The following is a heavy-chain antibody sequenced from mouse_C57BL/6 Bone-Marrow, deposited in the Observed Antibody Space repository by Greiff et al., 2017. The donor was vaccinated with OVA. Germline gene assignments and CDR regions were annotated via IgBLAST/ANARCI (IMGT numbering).Heavy chain of an antibody. Sequence: QVQLKQPGAELVMPGASVKLSCKASGYTFTSYWMHWVKQRPGQGLEWIGEIDPSDSYPNYNQKFKGKSTLTVDKSSSTAYMQLSSLTSEDSAVYYGARVGRGAMDYWGQGTSVTVSS. CDR1: GYTFTSYW. CDR2: IDPSDSYP. CDR3: ARVGRGAMDY. J-gene: IGHJ4*01. V-gene: IGHV1-69*01.